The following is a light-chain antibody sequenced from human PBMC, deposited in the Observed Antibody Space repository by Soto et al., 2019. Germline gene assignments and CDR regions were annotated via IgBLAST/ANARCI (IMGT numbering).Light chain of an antibody. CDR1: SGSVSSSHY. Sequence: QAVVTQEPSFSVSPGGSVTLTCGLSSGSVSSSHYPSWFQQTPGQAPRTLIYSTNTRSSGVPDRFSGSNSGNTATLTITRVEAGDEADFYCQVRESPSDHSVVFGGGTKLTVL. CDR2: STN. J-gene: IGLJ3*02. CDR3: QVRESPSDHSVV. V-gene: IGLV8-61*01.